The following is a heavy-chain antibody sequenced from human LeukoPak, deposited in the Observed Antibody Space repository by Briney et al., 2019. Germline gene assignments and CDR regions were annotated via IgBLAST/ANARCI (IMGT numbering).Heavy chain of an antibody. CDR1: GFTFTDYY. J-gene: IGHJ4*02. D-gene: IGHD3-10*01. CDR2: ISVSGTTM. Sequence: GGSLRLSCATSGFTFTDYYMSWIRQAPGKGLEWVSYISVSGTTMYYADSVKGRFTLSRDNAKNSLYLQMNSLRAEDTAVYYCARGGGSGSYPDYWGQGTLVTVSS. CDR3: ARGGGSGSYPDY. V-gene: IGHV3-11*04.